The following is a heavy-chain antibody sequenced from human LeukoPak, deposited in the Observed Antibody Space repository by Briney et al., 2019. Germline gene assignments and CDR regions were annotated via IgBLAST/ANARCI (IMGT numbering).Heavy chain of an antibody. CDR3: ATPPVGTMGY. V-gene: IGHV3-49*04. D-gene: IGHD5-24*01. CDR2: IRSKAYGGTT. J-gene: IGHJ4*02. Sequence: GGPLRLSCTASGFTFGDYAMSWVRQAPGKGLEWVGFIRSKAYGGTTEYAASVKGRFSISRDDSKSIAYLQMSSLITEDTAVYYCATPPVGTMGYWGQGTLSPSPQ. CDR1: GFTFGDYA.